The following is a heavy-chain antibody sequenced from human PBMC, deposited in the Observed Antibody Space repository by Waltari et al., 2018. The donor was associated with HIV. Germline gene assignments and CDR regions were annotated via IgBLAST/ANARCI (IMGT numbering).Heavy chain of an antibody. J-gene: IGHJ1*01. V-gene: IGHV1-2*02. D-gene: IGHD2-21*02. CDR1: GYTFTGYY. CDR3: ARGSLAYCGGDCWEYCQH. Sequence: QVQLVQSGAEVKKPGASVKVSCKASGYTFTGYYMHWVRQAPGQGLEWMGWINPNSGGTNYAQKFQGRVTMTRDTSISTAYMELSRLRSDDTAVYYCARGSLAYCGGDCWEYCQHWGQGTLVTVSS. CDR2: INPNSGGT.